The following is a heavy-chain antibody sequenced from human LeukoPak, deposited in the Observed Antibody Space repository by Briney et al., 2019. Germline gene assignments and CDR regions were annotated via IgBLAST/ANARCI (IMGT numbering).Heavy chain of an antibody. V-gene: IGHV3-49*03. CDR1: GFTFGDYA. J-gene: IGHJ4*02. CDR2: IRSKAYGGTT. CDR3: TRDEDPRNYYDILTGYYTPLFDY. D-gene: IGHD3-9*01. Sequence: GGSLRLSCTASGFTFGDYAMSWFRQAPGKGLEWVGFIRSKAYGGTTEYAASVKGRFTISRDDSKSIAYLQMNSLKTEDTAVYYCTRDEDPRNYYDILTGYYTPLFDYWGQGTLVTVSS.